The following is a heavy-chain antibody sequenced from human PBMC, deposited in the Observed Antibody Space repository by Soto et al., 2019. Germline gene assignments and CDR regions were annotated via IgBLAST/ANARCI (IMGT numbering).Heavy chain of an antibody. D-gene: IGHD2-15*01. CDR2: IYYSGST. V-gene: IGHV4-31*03. CDR3: ARAYCSGGSCFLFDY. J-gene: IGHJ4*02. CDR1: GGSISSGGYY. Sequence: LSLTCTVSGGSISSGGYYWSWIRQHPGKGLEWIGYIYYSGSTYYNPSLKSRVTISVDTSKNQFSLKLSSVTAADTAVYYCARAYCSGGSCFLFDYWGQGTLVTVSS.